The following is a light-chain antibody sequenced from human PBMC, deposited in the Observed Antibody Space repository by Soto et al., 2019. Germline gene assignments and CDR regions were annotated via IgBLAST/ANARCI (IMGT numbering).Light chain of an antibody. V-gene: IGKV3D-15*01. CDR2: VAS. J-gene: IGKJ4*01. CDR1: QSVSNN. Sequence: EIVMTQSPATLSVSPGERATLSCRASQSVSNNLAWYQQKPGQAPRLLIYVASTRATGVPARFSGSGSGTELTITISSLQSEDFAFYYCQQYNEWPLTFGGGTKVETK. CDR3: QQYNEWPLT.